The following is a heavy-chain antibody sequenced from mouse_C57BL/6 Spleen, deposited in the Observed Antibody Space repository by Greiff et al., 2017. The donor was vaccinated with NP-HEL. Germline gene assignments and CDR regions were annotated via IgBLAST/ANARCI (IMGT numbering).Heavy chain of an antibody. J-gene: IGHJ1*03. V-gene: IGHV12-3*01. CDR2: ITHSGET. CDR1: GFPITSGYY. D-gene: IGHD1-2*01. Sequence: QVQLKESGPGLVKPSQSLFLTCSITGFPITSGYYWIWIRQSPGKPLEWMGYITHSGETFYNPSLQSPISITRETSKNQFFLQLNSVTTEDTAMYYCAGEITTAFDVWGTGTTVTVSS. CDR3: AGEITTAFDV.